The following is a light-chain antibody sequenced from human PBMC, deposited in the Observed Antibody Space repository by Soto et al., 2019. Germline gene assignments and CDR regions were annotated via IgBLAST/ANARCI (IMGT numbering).Light chain of an antibody. CDR2: AAS. J-gene: IGKJ2*01. CDR1: QSVGSL. CDR3: QQSYSLPYT. V-gene: IGKV1-39*01. Sequence: DTQMTQSPSSLSASVGDRVTITCRASQSVGSLLNWFQQKPGKAPKLLIYAASTLQSGAPSRFRGSGAGTDFTLIISSLQPEDFATYYCQQSYSLPYTFGQGTKLEI.